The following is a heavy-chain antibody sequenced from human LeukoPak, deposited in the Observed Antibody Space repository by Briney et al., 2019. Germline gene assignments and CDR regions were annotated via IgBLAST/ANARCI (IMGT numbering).Heavy chain of an antibody. CDR1: GFSFSNYA. D-gene: IGHD6-19*01. V-gene: IGHV3-23*01. CDR3: AKGSGSGWYGWFAP. Sequence: GGSLRLSCAASGFSFSNYAMYWVRQAPGKGLEWVSSIDASGGATYYADFVKGRFTISRDNSKSTFYLQMNSLRGEDTAVYSCAKGSGSGWYGWFAPWGQGTLVTVSS. J-gene: IGHJ5*02. CDR2: IDASGGAT.